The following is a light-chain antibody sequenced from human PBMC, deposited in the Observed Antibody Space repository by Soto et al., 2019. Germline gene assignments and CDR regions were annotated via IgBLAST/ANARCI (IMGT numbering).Light chain of an antibody. J-gene: IGLJ1*01. V-gene: IGLV2-14*01. CDR3: SSYTSSSTRV. CDR1: SSDVGGYNY. Sequence: QSALTQPSSLSGAPGQSITLSCPGTSSDVGGYNYVSWYQQHPGKAPKLMIYDVSNRPSGLSNRFSGSKSGNTASLTISGLQAEDEADYYCSSYTSSSTRVFGTGTKVTVL. CDR2: DVS.